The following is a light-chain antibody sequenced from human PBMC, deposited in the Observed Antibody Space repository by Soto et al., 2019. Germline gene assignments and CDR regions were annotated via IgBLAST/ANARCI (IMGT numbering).Light chain of an antibody. CDR1: TNDVGGYNY. CDR3: NSYPSSTARNYV. CDR2: EVS. J-gene: IGLJ1*01. Sequence: QSALTQPASVSGSPGQSITISCTGTTNDVGGYNYVSWYQQHPGKAPKLLIFEVSSRPSGVSNRFSGSKSGNTASLTISALQAEEQADYLCNSYPSSTARNYVFGPGTKVTVL. V-gene: IGLV2-14*01.